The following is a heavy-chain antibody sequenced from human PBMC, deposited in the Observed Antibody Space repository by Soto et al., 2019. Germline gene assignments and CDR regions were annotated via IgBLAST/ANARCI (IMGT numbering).Heavy chain of an antibody. V-gene: IGHV1-2*02. CDR2: INPNSGAT. D-gene: IGHD3-3*01. CDR3: ARGGGTILAPLP. J-gene: IGHJ5*02. CDR1: GYTFTAYF. Sequence: QVQLEQSGAEVKKPGASVKVSCKASGYTFTAYFMNWVRQAPGQGLEWMGWINPNSGATKYAQKFQGRVTLSRDTSISTAYMELSGLRSDDTAVYYCARGGGTILAPLPWGQGTLVTVSS.